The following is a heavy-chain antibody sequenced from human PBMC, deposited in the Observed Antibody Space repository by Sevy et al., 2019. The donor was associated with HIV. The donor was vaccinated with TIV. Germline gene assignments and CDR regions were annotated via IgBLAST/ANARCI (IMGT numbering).Heavy chain of an antibody. J-gene: IGHJ6*02. CDR1: GYTFTSYD. Sequence: ASMKVSCKASGYTFTSYDINWVRQATGQGLEWMGWMNPNSGNTGYAQKFQGRVTMTRNTSISTAYMELSSLRSEDTAVYYCARWMEPPYGDYGMDVWGQGTTVTVSS. D-gene: IGHD1-1*01. V-gene: IGHV1-8*01. CDR3: ARWMEPPYGDYGMDV. CDR2: MNPNSGNT.